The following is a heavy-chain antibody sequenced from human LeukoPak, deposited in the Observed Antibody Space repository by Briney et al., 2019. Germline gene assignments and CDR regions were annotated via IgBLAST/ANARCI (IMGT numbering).Heavy chain of an antibody. V-gene: IGHV1-18*01. CDR3: ARVWQLWSPLTYYFDY. Sequence: ASVKVSCKASGYTFTSYGVSWVRQAPGQGLEWMGWISAYNGNTNYAQKLQGRVTMTTDTSTSTAYMELRSLRSDDTAVYYCARVWQLWSPLTYYFDYWGQGTLVTVSS. J-gene: IGHJ4*02. CDR1: GYTFTSYG. CDR2: ISAYNGNT. D-gene: IGHD5-18*01.